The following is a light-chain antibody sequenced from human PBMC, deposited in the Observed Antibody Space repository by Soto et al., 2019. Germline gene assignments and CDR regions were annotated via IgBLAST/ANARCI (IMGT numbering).Light chain of an antibody. CDR1: QSVSSSY. CDR3: QQYGSSLP. V-gene: IGKV3-20*01. CDR2: GAS. Sequence: EIVLTQSPGTLSLCPGERATLSCRASQSVSSSYLAWYQHKPGQSPRLLIYGASSRATGIPDRFTSSGSGTDFTLTISRLEPEDFTVYYCQQYGSSLPFGGETKIEIK. J-gene: IGKJ4*01.